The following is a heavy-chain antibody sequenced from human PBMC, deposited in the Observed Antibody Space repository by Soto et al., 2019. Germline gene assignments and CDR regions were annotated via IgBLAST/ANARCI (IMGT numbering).Heavy chain of an antibody. D-gene: IGHD2-2*01. V-gene: IGHV1-58*01. CDR1: GFTFTRSA. J-gene: IGHJ6*02. Sequence: SVKVSCKASGFTFTRSAVQWVRQARGQRLEWIGWIVVGSGNTNYAQKFQERVTITRDMSTSTAYMELSSLRSEDTAVYYCAACTSCYGNYYYYGMDVWGQGTTVTVSS. CDR3: AACTSCYGNYYYYGMDV. CDR2: IVVGSGNT.